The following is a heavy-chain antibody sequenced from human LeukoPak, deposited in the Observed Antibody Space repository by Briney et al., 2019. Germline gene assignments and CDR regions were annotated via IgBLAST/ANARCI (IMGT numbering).Heavy chain of an antibody. J-gene: IGHJ4*02. Sequence: PGGSLRLSCAASGFIFDDYGMSWVRQAPGKGLEWVSGVTWNGGRTGYADSVKGRFTISRDNSKNTLYLQMNSLRAEDTAVYYCARDWDGDSSGWHKFDYWGQGTLVTVSS. V-gene: IGHV3-20*04. D-gene: IGHD6-19*01. CDR1: GFIFDDYG. CDR2: VTWNGGRT. CDR3: ARDWDGDSSGWHKFDY.